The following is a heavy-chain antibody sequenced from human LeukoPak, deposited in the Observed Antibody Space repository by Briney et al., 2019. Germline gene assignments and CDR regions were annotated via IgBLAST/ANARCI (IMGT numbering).Heavy chain of an antibody. Sequence: GGSLRLSCAASGFTVSSDFMIWVRQAPGKGLEWVSKIDGGGTTNYADSVKGRFTVSRDNSKNTVYLQMNSLRVEDTAMYSCANRGYWGQGALVTVSS. CDR2: IDGGGTT. CDR1: GFTVSSDF. CDR3: ANRGY. V-gene: IGHV3-66*01. J-gene: IGHJ4*02.